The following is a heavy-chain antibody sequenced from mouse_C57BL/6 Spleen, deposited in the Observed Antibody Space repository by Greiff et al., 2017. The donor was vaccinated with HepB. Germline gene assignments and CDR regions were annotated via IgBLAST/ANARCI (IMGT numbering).Heavy chain of an antibody. Sequence: QVQLKQPGAELVKPGASVKVSCKASGYTFTSYWMHWVKQRPGQGLEWIGRIHPSDSDTNYNQKFKGKATLTVDKSSSTAYMQLSSLTSEDSAVYYCAIGLRGDYAMDYWGQGTSVTVSS. CDR1: GYTFTSYW. CDR3: AIGLRGDYAMDY. D-gene: IGHD2-4*01. J-gene: IGHJ4*01. CDR2: IHPSDSDT. V-gene: IGHV1-74*01.